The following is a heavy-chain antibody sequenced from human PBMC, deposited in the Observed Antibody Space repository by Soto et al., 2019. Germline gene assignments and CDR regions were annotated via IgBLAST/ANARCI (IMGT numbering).Heavy chain of an antibody. V-gene: IGHV3-21*06. CDR1: GFTFRNYN. J-gene: IGHJ4*02. Sequence: EVQLVESGGGLVKAGGSLRLFCTASGFTFRNYNMNWVRQAPGKGLEWVSSISTGGAYMFYADSVKGRLTISRDNAQNSLCRQIDSPRAEDTAVYYCARDIASPGGDYFDSWGQGTLVTVSS. D-gene: IGHD2-21*01. CDR2: ISTGGAYM. CDR3: ARDIASPGGDYFDS.